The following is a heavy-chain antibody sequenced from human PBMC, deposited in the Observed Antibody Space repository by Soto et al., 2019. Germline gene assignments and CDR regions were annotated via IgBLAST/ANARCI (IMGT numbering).Heavy chain of an antibody. J-gene: IGHJ4*02. D-gene: IGHD6-19*01. V-gene: IGHV4-39*01. CDR2: IYYSGST. Sequence: QLQLQESGPGLVQPSETLSLTCAVSGDSISSSGFYWGWIRQPPGKGLEWIGSIYYSGSTYYNPYLKSRVTISVDTSKSQFSLKMRSVTAADTAVYYCARRQQWLAGYFDYWGQGTLVTVSS. CDR1: GDSISSSGFY. CDR3: ARRQQWLAGYFDY.